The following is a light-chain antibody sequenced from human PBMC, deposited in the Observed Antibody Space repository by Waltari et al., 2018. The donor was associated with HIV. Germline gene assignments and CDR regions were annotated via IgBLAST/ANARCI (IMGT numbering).Light chain of an antibody. CDR1: ALAKQY. Sequence: SYELTQPPSVSLSPGQTARIPCSGDALAKQYAYWYQQKPGQAPVVVINKDIERPSGIPERFSGSTSGTTVTLTISGLQAEDEGDYYCQSADTRGSNLVFGGGTKLTVL. V-gene: IGLV3-25*03. J-gene: IGLJ2*01. CDR2: KDI. CDR3: QSADTRGSNLV.